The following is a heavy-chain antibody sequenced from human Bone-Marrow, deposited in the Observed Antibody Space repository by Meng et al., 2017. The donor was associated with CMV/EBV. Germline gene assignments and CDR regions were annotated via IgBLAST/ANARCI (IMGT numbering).Heavy chain of an antibody. J-gene: IGHJ4*02. V-gene: IGHV3-30-3*01. CDR2: ISYDGSNK. D-gene: IGHD3-16*01. Sequence: GESLKISCAASGFTFSSYAMHWVRQAPGKGLEWVAVISYDGSNKYYADSVKGRFTISRDNSKNTLYLQMDTLRPEDTAVYYCARDLSGGGMDYWGQGTLVTV. CDR3: ARDLSGGGMDY. CDR1: GFTFSSYA.